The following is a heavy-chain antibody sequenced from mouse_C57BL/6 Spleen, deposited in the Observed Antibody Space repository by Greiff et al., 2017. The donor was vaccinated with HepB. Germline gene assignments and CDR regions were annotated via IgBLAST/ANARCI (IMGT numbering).Heavy chain of an antibody. V-gene: IGHV1-82*01. CDR3: ARDGTEGYFDY. CDR2: IYPGDGDT. J-gene: IGHJ2*01. Sequence: VKLMESGPELVKPGASVKISCKASGYAFSSSWMNWVKQRPGKGLEWIGRIYPGDGDTNYNGKFKGKATLTADKSSSTAYMQLSSLTSEDSAVYFCARDGTEGYFDYWGQGTTLTVSS. CDR1: GYAFSSSW. D-gene: IGHD4-1*01.